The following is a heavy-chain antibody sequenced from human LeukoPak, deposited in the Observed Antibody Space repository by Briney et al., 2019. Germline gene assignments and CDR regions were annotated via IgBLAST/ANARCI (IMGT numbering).Heavy chain of an antibody. CDR2: ISWNSGSI. V-gene: IGHV3-9*01. J-gene: IGHJ4*02. D-gene: IGHD3-22*01. CDR3: AKAPYDSSGSRYFDY. Sequence: GRSLRLSCAASGFTFDDYAMHWVRHAPGKGLEWVSGISWNSGSIGYADSVKGRFTISRDNAKNSLYLQMNSLRAEDTALYYCAKAPYDSSGSRYFDYWGQGTLVTVSS. CDR1: GFTFDDYA.